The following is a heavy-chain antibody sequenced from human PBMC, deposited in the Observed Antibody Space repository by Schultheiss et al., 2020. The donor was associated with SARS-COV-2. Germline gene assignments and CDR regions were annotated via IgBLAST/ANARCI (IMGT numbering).Heavy chain of an antibody. D-gene: IGHD1-26*01. CDR3: TRVGGYWYFDL. J-gene: IGHJ2*01. V-gene: IGHV3-30*03. CDR1: GFSFRSYA. CDR2: ISYDGNYK. Sequence: GGSLRLSCAASGFSFRSYAFHWVRQAPGKGLEWVAVISYDGNYKDYVDSVKGRFTISRDISRDTVYLQVNSLRPDDTAMYYCTRVGGYWYFDLWGRGTLVTVSS.